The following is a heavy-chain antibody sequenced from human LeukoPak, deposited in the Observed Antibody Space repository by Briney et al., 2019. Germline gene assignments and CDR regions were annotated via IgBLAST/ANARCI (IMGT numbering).Heavy chain of an antibody. CDR1: VFTFSNYA. Sequence: PGGSLRLSCAASVFTFSNYAMSWVRPAPGKGLEWVSVISGSGGSTYYADYVKGRFTISRDNSKNTLYLQMNSLRAEDTAVYYCAKDLGRYRNNYFDYWGQGTLVTVSS. V-gene: IGHV3-23*01. D-gene: IGHD1-26*01. J-gene: IGHJ4*02. CDR2: ISGSGGST. CDR3: AKDLGRYRNNYFDY.